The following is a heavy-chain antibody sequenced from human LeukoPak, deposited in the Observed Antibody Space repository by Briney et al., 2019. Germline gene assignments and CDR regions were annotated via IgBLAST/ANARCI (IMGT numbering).Heavy chain of an antibody. V-gene: IGHV1-69*13. Sequence: SVKVSCKASGGTFSSYAISWVRQAPGQGLEWMGGVIPIFGTANNAQKFQGRVTITADESTSTAYMELSSLRSEDTAVYYCARSIHHYYDSSGYLAGDWGQGTLVTVSS. CDR1: GGTFSSYA. J-gene: IGHJ4*02. CDR3: ARSIHHYYDSSGYLAGD. CDR2: VIPIFGTA. D-gene: IGHD3-22*01.